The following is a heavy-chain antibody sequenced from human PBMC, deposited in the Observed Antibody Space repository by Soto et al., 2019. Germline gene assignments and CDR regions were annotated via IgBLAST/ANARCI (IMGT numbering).Heavy chain of an antibody. Sequence: SETLSLTCSVSGGSINNYYWNWIRQPPGKGLEWIGYISYTGRSNYNPSLKSRLTMSVDTSKNQVSLKLSSVTAADTAVYYCARDREFCSGGTCYYYWGQGTLVTVSS. CDR3: ARDREFCSGGTCYYY. D-gene: IGHD2-15*01. J-gene: IGHJ4*02. CDR2: ISYTGRS. CDR1: GGSINNYY. V-gene: IGHV4-59*13.